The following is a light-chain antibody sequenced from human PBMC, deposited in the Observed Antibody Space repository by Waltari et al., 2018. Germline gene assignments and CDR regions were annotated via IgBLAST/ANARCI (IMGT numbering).Light chain of an antibody. CDR2: DVS. Sequence: ELVLPQSPATLSVSPGERAALSCKASQNVGSQFGWYHQIPGQAPRLLIDDVSNRASGVPARFSGSGSGTDFTLTISSLEPEDVAVYYCQQRDSWPLTFGGGTKVEIK. CDR1: QNVGSQ. J-gene: IGKJ4*01. CDR3: QQRDSWPLT. V-gene: IGKV3-11*01.